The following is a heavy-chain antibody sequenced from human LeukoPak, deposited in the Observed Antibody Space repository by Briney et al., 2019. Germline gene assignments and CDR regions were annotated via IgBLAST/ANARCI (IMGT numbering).Heavy chain of an antibody. CDR1: GSGLRFSEYN. V-gene: IGHV3-69-1*01. J-gene: IGHJ4*02. CDR2: IGRDGGT. Sequence: PGGSLRLSCVASGSGLRFSEYNMNWVRQSPGKGLEWISYIGRDGGTLYADSVKGRFTTARDNSKNSLYLQMNSLRAEDTAVYYCARDGAQLLWFGELWSHLGDYWGQGTLVTVSS. CDR3: ARDGAQLLWFGELWSHLGDY. D-gene: IGHD3-10*01.